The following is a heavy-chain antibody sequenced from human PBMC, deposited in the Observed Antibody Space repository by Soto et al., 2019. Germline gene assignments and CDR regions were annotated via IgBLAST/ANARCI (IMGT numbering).Heavy chain of an antibody. D-gene: IGHD2-21*02. CDR1: GGTFSSYA. J-gene: IGHJ6*02. V-gene: IGHV1-69*13. CDR3: ARANCGGDCLQSPYYYYYGMDV. CDR2: IIPIFGTA. Sequence: SVKVSCRASGGTFSSYAISWVRQAPGQGLEWMGGIIPIFGTANYAQKFQGRVTITADESTSTAYMELSSLRSEDTAVYYCARANCGGDCLQSPYYYYYGMDVWGQGTTVTVSS.